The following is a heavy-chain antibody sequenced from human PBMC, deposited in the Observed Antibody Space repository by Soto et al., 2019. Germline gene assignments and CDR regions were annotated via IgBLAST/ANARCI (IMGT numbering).Heavy chain of an antibody. V-gene: IGHV3-48*01. J-gene: IGHJ5*02. CDR1: GFTFSSYS. CDR2: ISSSSSTI. CDR3: AKDLASQGFDP. Sequence: GGSLRLSCAASGFTFSSYSMNWVRQAPGKGLEWVSYISSSSSTIYYADSVKGRFTISRDNAKNSLYLQMNSLRAEDTAVYYCAKDLASQGFDPWGQGTLVTVSS.